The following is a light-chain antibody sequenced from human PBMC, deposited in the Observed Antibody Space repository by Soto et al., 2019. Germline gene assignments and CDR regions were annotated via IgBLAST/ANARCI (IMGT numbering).Light chain of an antibody. J-gene: IGKJ1*01. Sequence: DIQMTQSPSTLSASVGDRVTITCRASQSISSWLAWYQQKPGKAPKLLIYDASSLESGVPSRFSGSGSGTEFTLTISSLQPDDFATYYCQQYNSYSPDKFGQGTKV. V-gene: IGKV1-5*01. CDR3: QQYNSYSPDK. CDR1: QSISSW. CDR2: DAS.